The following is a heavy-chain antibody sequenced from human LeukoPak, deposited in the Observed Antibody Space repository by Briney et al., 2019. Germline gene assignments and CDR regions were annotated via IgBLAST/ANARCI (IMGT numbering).Heavy chain of an antibody. CDR1: GGSISSYY. V-gene: IGHV4-59*01. CDR2: IYYSGST. J-gene: IGHJ4*02. D-gene: IGHD1-14*01. CDR3: ARGPVPSSNDY. Sequence: PSETLSLTCTVSGGSISSYYWSWIRQPPGKGLEWIGYIYYSGSTNYNPSLKSRVTISVDTSKNQFSLKLSSVTAADTAVYYRARGPVPSSNDYWGQGTLVTVSS.